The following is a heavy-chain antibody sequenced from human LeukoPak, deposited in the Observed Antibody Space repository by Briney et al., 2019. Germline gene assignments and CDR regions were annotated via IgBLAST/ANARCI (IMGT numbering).Heavy chain of an antibody. CDR2: ISAYNGDT. CDR3: ARDACVSCGGDCCHDP. D-gene: IGHD2-21*02. J-gene: IGHJ5*02. Sequence: ASVKASGKASVYTFTNYGISWVRQAPGQGLEWMTWISAYNGDTRYAQKFQGRVILTTETSTTTAYMELRNLRSDDTAVYYCARDACVSCGGDCCHDPWGQGTLVTVSS. V-gene: IGHV1-18*01. CDR1: VYTFTNYG.